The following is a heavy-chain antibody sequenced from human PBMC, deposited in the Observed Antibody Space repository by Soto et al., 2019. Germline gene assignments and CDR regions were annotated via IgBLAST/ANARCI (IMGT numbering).Heavy chain of an antibody. J-gene: IGHJ6*02. Sequence: GGSLRLSCAASGFTFDDYTMHWVRQAPGKGLEWVSLISWDGGSTYYADSVKGRFTISRDNSKNSLYLQMNSLRTEDTALYYCAKESDGGATSDYYYGMDVWGQGTTVTVSS. CDR1: GFTFDDYT. D-gene: IGHD1-26*01. CDR3: AKESDGGATSDYYYGMDV. CDR2: ISWDGGST. V-gene: IGHV3-43*01.